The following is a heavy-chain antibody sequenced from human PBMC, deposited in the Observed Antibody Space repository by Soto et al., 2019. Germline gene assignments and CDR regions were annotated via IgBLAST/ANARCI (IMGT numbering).Heavy chain of an antibody. CDR1: GFTFSSYS. V-gene: IGHV3-21*01. J-gene: IGHJ6*03. CDR2: ISSSSSYI. D-gene: IGHD2-15*01. CDR3: ARGWSLLHSDYYYYMDV. Sequence: EVQLVESGGGLVKPGGSLRLSCAASGFTFSSYSMNWVRQAPGKGLEWVSSISSSSSYIYYADSVKGRFTISRDNAKNSLYLQMNSLRAEDTAVYYCARGWSLLHSDYYYYMDVWGKGTTVTVSS.